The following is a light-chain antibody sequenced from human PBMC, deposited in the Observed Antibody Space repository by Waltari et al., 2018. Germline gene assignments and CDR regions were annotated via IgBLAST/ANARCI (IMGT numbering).Light chain of an antibody. CDR3: AAWDDSLNVV. J-gene: IGLJ2*01. CDR2: SNN. CDR1: SSNIGSNT. Sequence: QSVLPQPPSASGTPGQRFTISCSGSSSNIGSNTVNWYQQLPGTAPKLLIYSNNKRPSGVPDRFSGSKSGTSASLAISGLQSEDEADYYCAAWDDSLNVVFGGGTKLTVL. V-gene: IGLV1-44*01.